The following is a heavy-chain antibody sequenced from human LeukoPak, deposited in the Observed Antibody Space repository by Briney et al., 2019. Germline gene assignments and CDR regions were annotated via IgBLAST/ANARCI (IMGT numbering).Heavy chain of an antibody. CDR3: AIDSSGYYLY. CDR1: GYTLTELS. CDR2: VIPILGIA. J-gene: IGHJ4*02. Sequence: SVKVSCKVSGYTLTELSMHWVRQAPGQGLEWMGRVIPILGIANYAQKFQGRVTITADKSTSTAYMELSSLRSEDTAVYYCAIDSSGYYLYWGQGTLVTVSS. D-gene: IGHD3-22*01. V-gene: IGHV1-69*02.